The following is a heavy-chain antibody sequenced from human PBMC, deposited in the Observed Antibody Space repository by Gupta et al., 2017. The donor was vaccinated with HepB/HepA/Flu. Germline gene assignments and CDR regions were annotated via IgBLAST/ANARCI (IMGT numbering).Heavy chain of an antibody. J-gene: IGHJ4*02. CDR1: GYTFTSYD. V-gene: IGHV1-8*03. CDR3: ARATYYDFWSGREPFDY. D-gene: IGHD3-3*01. Sequence: QVQLVQSGAEVKKPGASVKVSCKASGYTFTSYDINWVRQATGQGLEWMGWMNPNSGNTGYEQKFQGRVTITRNTSISTAYMELSSLRSEDTAVYYCARATYYDFWSGREPFDYWGQGTLVTVSS. CDR2: MNPNSGNT.